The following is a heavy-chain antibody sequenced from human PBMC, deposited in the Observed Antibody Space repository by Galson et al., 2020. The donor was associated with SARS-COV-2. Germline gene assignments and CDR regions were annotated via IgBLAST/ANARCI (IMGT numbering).Heavy chain of an antibody. Sequence: SETLSLTCTVSGGSISSDGYYWSWIRQHPGKGLEWIGYIYYSGGTYYNPSLKSRVTIAVDTSKNQFSLNLNSVTAADTAVYYCARTSSYGGDYYFDYWGQGTLVTVSS. J-gene: IGHJ4*02. V-gene: IGHV4-31*03. CDR1: GGSISSDGYY. CDR2: IYYSGGT. CDR3: ARTSSYGGDYYFDY. D-gene: IGHD3-10*01.